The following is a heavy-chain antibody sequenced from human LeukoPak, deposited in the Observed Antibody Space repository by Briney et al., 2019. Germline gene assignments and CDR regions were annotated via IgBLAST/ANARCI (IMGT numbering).Heavy chain of an antibody. CDR3: AREDYYGSGIGYYYYMDV. Sequence: SETLSLTCTVSGGSISSYYWTWIRQPAGKGLEWIGRIYTSGSTNYNPSLKSRVTMSVDTSKKQFSLKLSSVTAADTAVYYCAREDYYGSGIGYYYYMDVWGKGTTVTVSS. CDR1: GGSISSYY. V-gene: IGHV4-4*07. CDR2: IYTSGST. D-gene: IGHD3-10*01. J-gene: IGHJ6*03.